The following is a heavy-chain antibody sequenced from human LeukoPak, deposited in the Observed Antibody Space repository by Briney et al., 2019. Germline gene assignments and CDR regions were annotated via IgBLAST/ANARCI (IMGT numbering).Heavy chain of an antibody. Sequence: SGGSLRLSCAASGFTFSGAWMHWVREHPGKGLVCVSLIKSDGSAIYADSVKGRFTMSRDNAKSTVYLQMNSLRAEHTAVYYCASVFIYDSSGYYWSDYWGQGTLVTVSS. J-gene: IGHJ4*02. CDR1: GFTFSGAW. V-gene: IGHV3-74*01. CDR3: ASVFIYDSSGYYWSDY. CDR2: IKSDGSA. D-gene: IGHD3-22*01.